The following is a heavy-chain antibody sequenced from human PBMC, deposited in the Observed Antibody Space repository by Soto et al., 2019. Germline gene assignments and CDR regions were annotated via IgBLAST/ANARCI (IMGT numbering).Heavy chain of an antibody. CDR1: GFTFSKNY. CDR3: ARQTGVRQDVFDV. D-gene: IGHD2-8*01. Sequence: QVQLVESGGALVKPGGSLTLSCAAYGFTFSKNYMTWVRQGPGKGLEWVSSISGSGSTIYYAASVKGRFTVSRDNANNSLHLQRITVRAEDTALYFCARQTGVRQDVFDVWCLGSMVSVSS. CDR2: ISGSGSTI. V-gene: IGHV3-11*01. J-gene: IGHJ3*01.